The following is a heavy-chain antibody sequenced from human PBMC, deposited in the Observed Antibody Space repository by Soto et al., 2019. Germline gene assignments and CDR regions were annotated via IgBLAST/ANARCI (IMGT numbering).Heavy chain of an antibody. CDR1: GGSISSGDYY. J-gene: IGHJ5*02. Sequence: QVQLQESGPGLVKPSQTLSLTCTVSGGSISSGDYYWSWIRQHPGKGLEWIGYIYYSGSTYYNPSLEIRVTISVDTSKTQFSLKLSSVTAADTAVYYCARWWSGSRQGFDPWGQGTLVTVSS. V-gene: IGHV4-31*03. D-gene: IGHD3-3*01. CDR3: ARWWSGSRQGFDP. CDR2: IYYSGST.